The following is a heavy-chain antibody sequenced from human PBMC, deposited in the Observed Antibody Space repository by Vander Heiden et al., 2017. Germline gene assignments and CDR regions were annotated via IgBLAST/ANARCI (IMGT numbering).Heavy chain of an antibody. Sequence: QVQLLQSGADVQKPGSSEKVSCKASGGTFSSHPIRWVRQAPGQGLEWMGGIIPILGTANYAQKFQGRVTITADESTSTAYMELSSLRSEDTAVYYCASPLPLDYGGNAGHDYYGMDVWGQGTTVTVSS. D-gene: IGHD4-17*01. CDR2: IIPILGTA. CDR1: GGTFSSHP. V-gene: IGHV1-69*01. J-gene: IGHJ6*02. CDR3: ASPLPLDYGGNAGHDYYGMDV.